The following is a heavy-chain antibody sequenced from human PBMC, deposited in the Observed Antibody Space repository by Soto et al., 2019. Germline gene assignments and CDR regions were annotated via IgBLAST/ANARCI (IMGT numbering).Heavy chain of an antibody. CDR1: GFTFSIYA. J-gene: IGHJ4*02. V-gene: IGHV3-30*03. CDR2: ISYDGTKT. Sequence: QVQLVESGGGVVQPGRSLRVSCAASGFTFSIYAMHWVRQAPGTGLEWVAVISYDGTKTYYADSVKGRFTISRDNSKNTVYLQMNSLRDEXTAXXXXXXXXXXXXXXXXDPFDYWGQGTLVTVS. CDR3: XXXXXXXXXXXXDPFDY.